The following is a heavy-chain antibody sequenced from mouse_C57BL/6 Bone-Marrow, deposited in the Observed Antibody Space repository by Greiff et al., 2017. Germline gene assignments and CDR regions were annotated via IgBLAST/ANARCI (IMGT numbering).Heavy chain of an antibody. CDR2: IDPEDGET. D-gene: IGHD1-1*01. Sequence: VQLQQSGAELVKPGASVKLSCTASGFNIKDYYIHWVKQRTEQGLEWIGRIDPEDGETKYAPKFQDKATITADTSSNTAYLQLSSLTSEDTAVYYCTRSLFYYGTNYWGQGNTPTVSS. CDR3: TRSLFYYGTNY. V-gene: IGHV14-2*01. CDR1: GFNIKDYY. J-gene: IGHJ2*01.